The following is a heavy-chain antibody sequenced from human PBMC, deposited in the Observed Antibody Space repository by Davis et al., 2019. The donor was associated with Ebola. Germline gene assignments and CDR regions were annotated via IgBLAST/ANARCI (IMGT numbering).Heavy chain of an antibody. J-gene: IGHJ4*02. CDR3: ARDRLAAAFDY. D-gene: IGHD6-13*01. CDR2: ISAYNGNT. V-gene: IGHV1-18*01. Sequence: ASVKVSCKASGYTFTSYDINWVRQATGQGLEWMGWISAYNGNTNYAQKLQGRVTMTTDTSTSTAYMELRSLRSDDTAVYYCARDRLAAAFDYWGQGTLVTVSS. CDR1: GYTFTSYD.